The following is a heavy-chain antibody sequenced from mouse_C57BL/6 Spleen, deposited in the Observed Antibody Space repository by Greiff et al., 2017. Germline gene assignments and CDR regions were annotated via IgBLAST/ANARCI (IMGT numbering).Heavy chain of an antibody. CDR3: ARSRSSYDYFDY. D-gene: IGHD1-1*01. V-gene: IGHV1-80*01. CDR2: IYPGDGDT. Sequence: VQLQQSGAELAKPGASVKISCKASGYAFSSYWMNWVKQRPGKGLEWIGQIYPGDGDTNYNGKFKGKATLTADKSSSTAYMQLSSLTSEDSAVYFCARSRSSYDYFDYWGQGTTLTVSS. CDR1: GYAFSSYW. J-gene: IGHJ2*01.